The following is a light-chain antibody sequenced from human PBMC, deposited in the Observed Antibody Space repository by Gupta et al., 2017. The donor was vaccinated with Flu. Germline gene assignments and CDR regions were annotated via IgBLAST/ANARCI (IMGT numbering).Light chain of an antibody. V-gene: IGLV1-44*01. CDR2: SNN. J-gene: IGLJ1*01. Sequence: QSVLTQPPSASGTPGQRVTISCSGSSSNIGSNTVNWYQQLPGTAPKLLIYSNNQRPSGVPDRFAGSKSGTSASLAISGLQAEDEADYDCAAWDDSLNGDGFGTGTKVTVL. CDR1: SSNIGSNT. CDR3: AAWDDSLNGDG.